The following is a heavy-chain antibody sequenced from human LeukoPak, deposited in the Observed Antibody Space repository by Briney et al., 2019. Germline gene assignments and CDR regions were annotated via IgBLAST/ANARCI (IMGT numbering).Heavy chain of an antibody. CDR1: GFTFSNAW. Sequence: GGSLRLSCAASGFTFSNAWMSWVRQAPGKGLEWVGRIKSKTDGGTTDYAAPVKGRFTISRDDSKNTLYLQMNSLKTEDTAVYYCTTAPIAARYYYYYYMDVWGKGTTVTVSS. CDR2: IKSKTDGGTT. J-gene: IGHJ6*03. CDR3: TTAPIAARYYYYYYMDV. D-gene: IGHD6-6*01. V-gene: IGHV3-15*01.